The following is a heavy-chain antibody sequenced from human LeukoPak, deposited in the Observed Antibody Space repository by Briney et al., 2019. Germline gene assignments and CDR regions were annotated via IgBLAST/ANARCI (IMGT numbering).Heavy chain of an antibody. CDR1: GYTFTSYG. D-gene: IGHD3-22*01. CDR3: ARSASGSVYYLPFDY. J-gene: IGHJ4*02. CDR2: ISLYNGDT. Sequence: GASVKVSCKASGYTFTSYGISWVRQAPGQGLEWMGWISLYNGDTNYAQKVQGRVTMTTDTSTNTAYMELWSLRSDDTAVYYCARSASGSVYYLPFDYWGQGTPVTVSS. V-gene: IGHV1-18*01.